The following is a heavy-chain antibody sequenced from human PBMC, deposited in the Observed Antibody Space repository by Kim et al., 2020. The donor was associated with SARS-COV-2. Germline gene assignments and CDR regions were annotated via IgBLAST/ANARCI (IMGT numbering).Heavy chain of an antibody. CDR3: ARCAVLRYFDWLHYYYGMDV. Sequence: SETLSLTCTVSGGSISSSSYYWGWIRQPPGKGLEWIGSIYYSGSTYYNPSLKSRVTISVDTSKNQFSLKLSSVTAADTAVYYCARCAVLRYFDWLHYYYGMDVWGQGTTVTVSS. CDR1: GGSISSSSYY. V-gene: IGHV4-39*01. CDR2: IYYSGST. J-gene: IGHJ6*02. D-gene: IGHD3-9*01.